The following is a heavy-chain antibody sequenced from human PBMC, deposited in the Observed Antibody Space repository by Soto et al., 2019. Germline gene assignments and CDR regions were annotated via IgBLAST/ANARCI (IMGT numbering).Heavy chain of an antibody. CDR3: ASLGTGTTFGYYYYMDV. J-gene: IGHJ6*03. V-gene: IGHV4-34*01. Sequence: PSETLSLTCAVYGGYFSGYYWSWIRQPPGKGLEWIGEINHSGSTNYNPSLKSQVTISVDTSKNQFSLKLSSVTAADTAVYYCASLGTGTTFGYYYYMDVWGKGTTVTVSS. CDR2: INHSGST. CDR1: GGYFSGYY. D-gene: IGHD1-7*01.